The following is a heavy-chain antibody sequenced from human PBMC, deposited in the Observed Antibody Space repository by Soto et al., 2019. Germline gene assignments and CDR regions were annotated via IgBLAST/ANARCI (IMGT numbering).Heavy chain of an antibody. CDR1: GGTFSSYA. CDR2: IIPIFGTA. CDR3: ARVGSGLGRENWFDP. Sequence: QVQLVQSGAEVKKPGSSVKVSCKASGGTFSSYAISWVRQAPGQGLEWMGGIIPIFGTANYAQKFQGRVTMXXDXPXMTAYRELSSLRSADTAVYYCARVGSGLGRENWFDPWGQGTLVTGSS. J-gene: IGHJ5*02. V-gene: IGHV1-69*12. D-gene: IGHD3-10*01.